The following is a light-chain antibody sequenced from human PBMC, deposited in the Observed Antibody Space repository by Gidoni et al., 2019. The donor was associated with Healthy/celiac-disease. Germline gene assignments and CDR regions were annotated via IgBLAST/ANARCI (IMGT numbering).Light chain of an antibody. CDR3: QHSYSTPT. V-gene: IGKV1-39*01. CDR2: AAS. CDR1: QSISSY. Sequence: DIQMTQAPSSLSASVGDRVTITCRASQSISSYLNWYQQKPWKAPKLLIYAASSLQSGVPSRFSGSGSGTDFTLTFGSLQPEDFATYYCQHSYSTPTFXGXTKVEIK. J-gene: IGKJ4*01.